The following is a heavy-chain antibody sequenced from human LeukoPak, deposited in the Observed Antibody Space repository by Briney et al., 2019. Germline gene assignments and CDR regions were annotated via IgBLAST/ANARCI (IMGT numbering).Heavy chain of an antibody. CDR1: GGSFSGYY. J-gene: IGHJ4*02. CDR2: INHSGST. Sequence: SETLSLTCAVYGGSFSGYYWSWIRQPPGKGLEWIGEINHSGSTNYNPSLKSRVPISVDTSKNQFPLKLSSVTAEDTAVYYCARIQLGGFDYGGEGTLVTVSS. V-gene: IGHV4-34*01. D-gene: IGHD5-18*01. CDR3: ARIQLGGFDY.